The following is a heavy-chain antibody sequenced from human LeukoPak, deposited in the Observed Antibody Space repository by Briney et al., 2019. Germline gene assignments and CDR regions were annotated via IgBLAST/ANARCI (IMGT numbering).Heavy chain of an antibody. CDR3: AKGEGYYYDSSGYYSSFDY. D-gene: IGHD3-22*01. Sequence: GSLRLSCAASGFTVNGNYMSWVRQAPGKGLEWVSVIYSDGGTYYSVYVKGRFTISRDYSKNTLYLQMSSLRVEDTAVYYCAKGEGYYYDSSGYYSSFDYWGQGTLVTVSS. CDR2: IYSDGGT. J-gene: IGHJ4*02. CDR1: GFTVNGNY. V-gene: IGHV3-53*01.